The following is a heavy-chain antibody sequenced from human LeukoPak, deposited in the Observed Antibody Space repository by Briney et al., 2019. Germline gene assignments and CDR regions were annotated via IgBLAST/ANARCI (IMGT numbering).Heavy chain of an antibody. V-gene: IGHV3-53*05. J-gene: IGHJ3*02. D-gene: IGHD2-8*02. Sequence: GGSLRLSCAASGFTVSSNYMSWVRQAPGKGLEWVSVIYSSGSTYYADSVKGRFTISRDNSKNTLYLQMNSLRAEDTAVYYCARDSSWWGYGAFDIWGQGTMVTVSS. CDR2: IYSSGST. CDR3: ARDSSWWGYGAFDI. CDR1: GFTVSSNY.